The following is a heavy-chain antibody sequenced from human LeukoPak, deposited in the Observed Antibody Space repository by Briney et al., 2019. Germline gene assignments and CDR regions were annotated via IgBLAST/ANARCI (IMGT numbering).Heavy chain of an antibody. V-gene: IGHV1-18*01. CDR2: IDVYNGIP. CDR1: GYSFDSSH. CDR3: ARDHSGFHLDY. J-gene: IGHJ4*02. D-gene: IGHD3-10*01. Sequence: ASVKVSCKASGYSFDSSHIAWVRQAPGHGLEWMGWIDVYNGIPKYVENLQGRITMTADTSTRTAYMELRSLTSDDTAVYYCARDHSGFHLDYRGQGTLVTVSS.